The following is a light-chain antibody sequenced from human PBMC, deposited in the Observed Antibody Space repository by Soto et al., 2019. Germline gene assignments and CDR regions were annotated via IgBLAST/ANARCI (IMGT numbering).Light chain of an antibody. J-gene: IGKJ1*01. V-gene: IGKV1-8*01. CDR1: HGISSY. CDR3: QQYYSYPRT. Sequence: ALQLTRSPSSFSSPTGGIVTNTCRVSHGISSYLAWYQQKPGKAPKLLIYAASTLQSGVPSRFSGSGSGTDFTLTISCLQSEDFATYYCQQYYSYPRTFGQGTKVDIK. CDR2: AAS.